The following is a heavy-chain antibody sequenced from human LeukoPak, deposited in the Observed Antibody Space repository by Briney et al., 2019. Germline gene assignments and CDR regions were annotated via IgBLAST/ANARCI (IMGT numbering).Heavy chain of an antibody. CDR3: AREDPQTTVPEGMDV. V-gene: IGHV4-59*01. J-gene: IGHJ6*02. D-gene: IGHD4-17*01. CDR2: IYYSGTT. Sequence: SEALSLACTVSGGSISYYYWSWIRQSPGKGLEWVGYIYYSGTTNYNPSLKSRVTISVDTSKNQFYLQLRCVTAADTAVYYCAREDPQTTVPEGMDVWVQGTAVTVS. CDR1: GGSISYYY.